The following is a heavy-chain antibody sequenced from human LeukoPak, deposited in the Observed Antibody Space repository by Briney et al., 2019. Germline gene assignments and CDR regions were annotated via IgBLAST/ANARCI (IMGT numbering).Heavy chain of an antibody. CDR3: ARSPIMITFGGVIVPFDY. Sequence: GESLKISCKGSGYSFTSYWIGWVRQMPGKGLEWMGIIYPGDSDTRYSPSFQGQVTISADKSISTAYLQWSSLKASDTAMYYCARSPIMITFGGVIVPFDYWGQGTLDTVSS. CDR2: IYPGDSDT. CDR1: GYSFTSYW. D-gene: IGHD3-16*02. V-gene: IGHV5-51*01. J-gene: IGHJ4*02.